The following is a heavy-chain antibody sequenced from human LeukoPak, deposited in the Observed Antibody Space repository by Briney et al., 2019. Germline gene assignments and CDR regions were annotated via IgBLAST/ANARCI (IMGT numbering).Heavy chain of an antibody. CDR3: ANLLLWFGELLDHSAFDI. Sequence: PGGSLRLSCAASGFTFSTAWMTWVRQAPGKGLEWVGRIKSKTDGGTTDYAAPVKGRFTISRDDSKNTLYLQMNSLKTEDTAVYYCANLLLWFGELLDHSAFDIWGQGTMVTVSS. J-gene: IGHJ3*02. D-gene: IGHD3-10*01. CDR1: GFTFSTAW. V-gene: IGHV3-15*01. CDR2: IKSKTDGGTT.